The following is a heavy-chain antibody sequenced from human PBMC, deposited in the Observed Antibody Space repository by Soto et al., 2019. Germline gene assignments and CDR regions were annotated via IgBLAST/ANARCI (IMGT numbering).Heavy chain of an antibody. Sequence: QVQLVQSGAEVKKPGSSVKVSCKASGGTFSSYAISWVRQAPGQGLEWMGGIIPIPGTANYAQKFQGRVTITADESTSTAYMELSSLRSEDTAVYYCARSQGSSTSLEIYYYYYYGMDVWGQGTTVTVPS. D-gene: IGHD2-2*01. CDR3: ARSQGSSTSLEIYYYYYYGMDV. V-gene: IGHV1-69*01. J-gene: IGHJ6*02. CDR2: IIPIPGTA. CDR1: GGTFSSYA.